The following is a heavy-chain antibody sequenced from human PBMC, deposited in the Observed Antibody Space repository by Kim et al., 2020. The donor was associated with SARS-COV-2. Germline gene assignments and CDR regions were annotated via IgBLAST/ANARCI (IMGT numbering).Heavy chain of an antibody. V-gene: IGHV4-4*07. CDR2: IYTSGRT. Sequence: SETLSLTCSVSGASITNYYWSWIRQPAGKGLEWIGRIYTSGRTDYNPSLKSRVAMSLDTSKNQVSLRLTSVPAADTAVYYCVRDTSRGFDIWGPGTMVTVSS. J-gene: IGHJ3*02. CDR3: VRDTSRGFDI. CDR1: GASITNYY.